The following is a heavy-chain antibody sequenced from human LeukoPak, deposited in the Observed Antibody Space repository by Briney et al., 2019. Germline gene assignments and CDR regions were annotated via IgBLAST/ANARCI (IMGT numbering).Heavy chain of an antibody. CDR3: ARVRGSYFFDY. V-gene: IGHV3-7*01. D-gene: IGHD3-10*01. CDR1: GFTFSSYW. CDR2: IRRDGGEM. J-gene: IGHJ4*02. Sequence: GGSLRLSCAISGFTFSSYWMSWVRQAPGKGLEWVAIIRRDGGEMYPADSVKGRFTISGDNAKSSVYLQMNSLRAEGTAVYYCARVRGSYFFDYWGQGALVTVSS.